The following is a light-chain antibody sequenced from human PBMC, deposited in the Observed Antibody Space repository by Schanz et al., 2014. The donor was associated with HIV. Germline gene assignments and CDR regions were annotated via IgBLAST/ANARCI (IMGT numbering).Light chain of an antibody. V-gene: IGLV1-44*01. Sequence: QSVLTQPPSASGTPGQRVTISCSGSTSSIKTNTVNWLQQLPGTAPKLLIYGTDQRPSGVPDRVSGSRSGTSASLAISGLQSGDEADYYCQSYDSSLSVVVFGGGTKLTVL. CDR3: QSYDSSLSVVV. CDR2: GTD. J-gene: IGLJ2*01. CDR1: TSSIKTNT.